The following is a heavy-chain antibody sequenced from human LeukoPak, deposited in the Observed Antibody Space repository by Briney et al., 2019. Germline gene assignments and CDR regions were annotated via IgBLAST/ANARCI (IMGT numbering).Heavy chain of an antibody. CDR2: INEDASKK. CDR1: GFTFSNYW. V-gene: IGHV3-7*01. D-gene: IGHD6-6*01. J-gene: IGHJ5*02. Sequence: GGSLRLSCAASGFTFSNYWMIWVRQAPGKGMEWVANINEDASKKYYVDSVEGRFTISGDDAKNSLYLQMNSLRAEDTAMYYCATSTYSSSPSWGQGTLVTVSS. CDR3: ATSTYSSSPS.